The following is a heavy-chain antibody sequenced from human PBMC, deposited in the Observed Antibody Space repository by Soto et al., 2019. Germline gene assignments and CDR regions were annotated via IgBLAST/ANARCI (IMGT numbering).Heavy chain of an antibody. Sequence: QVQLVQSGAEVKKPGASVKVSCKASGYTFTSYGISWVRQAPGQGLEWMGWISAYNGNTNYAQTVQGRFTMTTDNSKSTAYMELRSLRPDDTAVYYCARVSRGGWLDYWGQGTLVTVSS. CDR1: GYTFTSYG. J-gene: IGHJ4*02. CDR2: ISAYNGNT. CDR3: ARVSRGGWLDY. D-gene: IGHD6-19*01. V-gene: IGHV1-18*01.